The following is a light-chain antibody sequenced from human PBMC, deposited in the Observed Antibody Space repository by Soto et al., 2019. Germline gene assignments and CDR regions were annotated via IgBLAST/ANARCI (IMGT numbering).Light chain of an antibody. CDR3: QQSYSSSWT. Sequence: DIHLTQSPSTLSASVGDRVTITCRASQSVSIWLAWYRQKPGKAPNLLIFRTSGVHSGVPSRFSGSGSGTDFILTISSLQREDLATYYCQQSYSSSWTFGQGTKVDIK. CDR2: RTS. CDR1: QSVSIW. J-gene: IGKJ1*01. V-gene: IGKV1-5*01.